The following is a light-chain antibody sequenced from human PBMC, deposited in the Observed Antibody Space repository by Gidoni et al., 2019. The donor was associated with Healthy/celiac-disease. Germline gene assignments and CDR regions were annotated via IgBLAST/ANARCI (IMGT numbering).Light chain of an antibody. CDR2: RDS. Sequence: SYELTQPLSVSVALGQPARITCGGNHIGSKTVPWYPQKTGQGPVLVIYRDSNRPSGIPERVSGSNSGNTATLTISRAQAGDEADYYCQVWDSSTVVFGGGTKLTVL. CDR1: HIGSKT. V-gene: IGLV3-9*01. CDR3: QVWDSSTVV. J-gene: IGLJ2*01.